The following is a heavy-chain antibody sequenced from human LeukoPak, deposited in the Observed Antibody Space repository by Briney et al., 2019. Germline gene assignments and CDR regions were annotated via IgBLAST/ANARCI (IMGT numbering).Heavy chain of an antibody. J-gene: IGHJ3*02. Sequence: ASVKVSCKASGGAFSSYAISWVRQAPGQGLEWMGWINPNSGGTNYAQKFQGRVTMTRDTSISTAYMELSRLRSDDTAVYYCARVVKRGSYKAFDIWGQGTMVTVSS. D-gene: IGHD1-26*01. CDR1: GGAFSSYA. CDR2: INPNSGGT. CDR3: ARVVKRGSYKAFDI. V-gene: IGHV1-2*02.